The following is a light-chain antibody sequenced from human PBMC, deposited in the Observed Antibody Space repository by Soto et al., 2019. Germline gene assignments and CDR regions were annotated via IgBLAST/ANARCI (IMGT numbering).Light chain of an antibody. J-gene: IGKJ1*01. V-gene: IGKV1-5*03. CDR1: QSISSW. Sequence: DIQMTQSPSSLSASVGDRVTVACRASQSISSWLAWYQQKPGKAPKLLIYGASILENGVPSRFSGSGSGTEFTLTITSLQPDDFASYYCQQYKSFSRTFGQGTKV. CDR3: QQYKSFSRT. CDR2: GAS.